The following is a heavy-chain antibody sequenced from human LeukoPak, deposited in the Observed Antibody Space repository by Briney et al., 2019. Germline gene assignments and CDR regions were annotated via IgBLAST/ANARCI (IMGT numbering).Heavy chain of an antibody. CDR2: MNQDGSEK. D-gene: IGHD3-3*01. CDR3: ATGFYSSLPKFDP. Sequence: PGGSLRLSCAASGFTFSRYWMSRVRQAPGKGLEWVANMNQDGSEKYHVDSVKGRFTISRDNAKNSLYLQMNSLRAEDTAVYYCATGFYSSLPKFDPWGQGTLVTVSS. J-gene: IGHJ5*02. V-gene: IGHV3-7*01. CDR1: GFTFSRYW.